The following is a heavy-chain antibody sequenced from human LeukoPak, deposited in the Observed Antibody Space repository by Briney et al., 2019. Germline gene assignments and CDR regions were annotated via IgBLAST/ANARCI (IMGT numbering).Heavy chain of an antibody. CDR2: INPSGGST. D-gene: IGHD3-3*01. Sequence: ASVKVSCKASGYTFTSYYMHWVRQAPGQGLEWMGIINPSGGSTSYAQKFQGRVTITADESTSTAYMELSSLRSEDTAVYYCARATLRITIFGVVTDWFDPWGQGTLVTVSS. CDR1: GYTFTSYY. CDR3: ARATLRITIFGVVTDWFDP. V-gene: IGHV1-46*01. J-gene: IGHJ5*02.